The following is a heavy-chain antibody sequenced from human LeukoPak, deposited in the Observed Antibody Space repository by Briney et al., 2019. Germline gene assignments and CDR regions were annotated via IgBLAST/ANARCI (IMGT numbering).Heavy chain of an antibody. CDR3: AKANRGYYYDSSGSTIFDY. Sequence: SETLSLTCAVYGGSFSGYYWSWIRQPPGKGLEWIGEINHSGSTNYNPSLKSRVTISVGTSKNQFSLKLSSVTAADTAVYYCAKANRGYYYDSSGSTIFDYWGQGTLVTVSS. D-gene: IGHD3-22*01. J-gene: IGHJ4*02. CDR1: GGSFSGYY. CDR2: INHSGST. V-gene: IGHV4-34*01.